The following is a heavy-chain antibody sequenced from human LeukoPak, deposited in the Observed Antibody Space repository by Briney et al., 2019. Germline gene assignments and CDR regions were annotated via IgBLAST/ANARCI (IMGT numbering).Heavy chain of an antibody. J-gene: IGHJ5*02. CDR1: GFTFSYYA. CDR3: AKRGNTISFFDP. D-gene: IGHD1-1*01. Sequence: GGPLRLSCGASGFTFSYYAMYWVRQAPGKGLEWVSGLTGRGDSAYYADSVKGRFTISRDNSKNTLYLEMNSLRADDTAVYYCAKRGNTISFFDPWGQGTLVTVSS. V-gene: IGHV3-23*01. CDR2: LTGRGDSA.